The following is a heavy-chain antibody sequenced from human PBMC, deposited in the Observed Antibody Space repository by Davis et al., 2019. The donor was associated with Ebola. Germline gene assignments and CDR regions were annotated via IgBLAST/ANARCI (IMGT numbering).Heavy chain of an antibody. D-gene: IGHD2-15*01. Sequence: GESLKISCAASGFTFSGSAMHWVRQASGKGLEWVGRIRSKANSYATAYAASVKGRFTISRDDSKNTAYLQMNSLKTEDTAVYYCARDSYSLYYYGMDVWGQGTTVTVSS. CDR2: IRSKANSYAT. V-gene: IGHV3-73*01. CDR1: GFTFSGSA. CDR3: ARDSYSLYYYGMDV. J-gene: IGHJ6*02.